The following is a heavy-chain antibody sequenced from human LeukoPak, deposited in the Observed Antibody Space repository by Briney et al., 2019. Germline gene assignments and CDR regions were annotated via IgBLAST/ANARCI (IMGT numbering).Heavy chain of an antibody. V-gene: IGHV3-30*03. J-gene: IGHJ5*01. CDR1: GFTFSSYG. CDR2: ISYDGSNK. D-gene: IGHD1-26*01. Sequence: GGSLRHSCSASGFTFSSYGMHWVRQAPGKGLEWVAVISYDGSNKYYADSVKGRFTISRDNAKNSLYLQMTNIRVEDTAVYYCARDREVNWFDSWGQGTLVTVSS. CDR3: ARDREVNWFDS.